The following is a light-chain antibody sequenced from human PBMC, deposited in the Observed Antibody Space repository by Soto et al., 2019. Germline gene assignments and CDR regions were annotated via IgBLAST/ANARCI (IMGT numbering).Light chain of an antibody. J-gene: IGKJ1*01. CDR3: QQYGSSPWT. CDR2: GAS. Sequence: EIVFTHTPCTLSFSPVERAPLSCSASQSVSSSYLAWYQQKPGQAPRLLIYGASSRATGIPDRFSGSGSGTDFTLTISRLEPEDFAVYYCQQYGSSPWTFGQGTKVDIK. CDR1: QSVSSSY. V-gene: IGKV3-20*01.